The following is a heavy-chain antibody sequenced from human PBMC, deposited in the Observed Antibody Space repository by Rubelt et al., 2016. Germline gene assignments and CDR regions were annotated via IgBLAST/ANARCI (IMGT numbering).Heavy chain of an antibody. CDR3: ARDKYNRAWFVFDF. D-gene: IGHD1-14*01. V-gene: IGHV3-30*04. CDR2: ISYDVVNN. CDR1: GFTFSSYA. J-gene: IGHJ4*02. Sequence: VQLVESGGGVVQPGRSLRLSCADSGFTFSSYAMHWVRQAPGKGLEWVAVISYDVVNNFYADSVRGGFTISRDNSKNTLYLEMNDPRPENTPVYYCARDKYNRAWFVFDFSGQGTLVTVSS.